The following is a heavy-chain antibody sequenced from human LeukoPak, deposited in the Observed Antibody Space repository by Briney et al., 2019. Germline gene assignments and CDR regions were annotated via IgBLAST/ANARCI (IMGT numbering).Heavy chain of an antibody. J-gene: IGHJ4*02. CDR2: ISSSSSTI. V-gene: IGHV3-48*01. CDR1: GFTFSSYS. D-gene: IGHD2-21*01. CDR3: ANSHSADPHDY. Sequence: GGSLRLSCAASGFTFSSYSMNWVRQAPGKGLEWVSYISSSSSTIYYADSVKGRFTISRDNAKNSLYPQMNSLRAEDTAVYYCANSHSADPHDYWGQGTLITVSS.